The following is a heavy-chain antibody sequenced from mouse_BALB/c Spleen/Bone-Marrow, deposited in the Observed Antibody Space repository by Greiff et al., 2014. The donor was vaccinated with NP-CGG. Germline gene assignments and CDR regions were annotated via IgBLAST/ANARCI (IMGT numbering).Heavy chain of an antibody. CDR1: GFNIKDTY. Sequence: VHVKQSGAELVKPGASVKLSCTASGFNIKDTYMHWVKQRPEQGLEWIGRIDPANGNTKYDPKFQGKATITAGTSSNTAYLQLSILTSEDTAVYYCARTDYWGQGTPLTVAS. CDR2: IDPANGNT. J-gene: IGHJ2*01. CDR3: ARTDY. V-gene: IGHV14-3*02.